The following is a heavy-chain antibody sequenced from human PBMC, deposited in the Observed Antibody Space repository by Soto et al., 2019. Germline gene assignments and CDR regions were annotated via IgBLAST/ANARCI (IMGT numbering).Heavy chain of an antibody. J-gene: IGHJ6*02. CDR2: INPNSGGT. D-gene: IGHD6-19*01. CDR3: ARDRGSGWYLTYYYYGMDV. CDR1: GYTFSGYY. V-gene: IGHV1-2*02. Sequence: GASVKVSCKASGYTFSGYYMHWVRQAPGQGLEWMGWINPNSGGTNYAQKFRGRVTMTRDTSISTAYMELSRLRSDDTAVYYCARDRGSGWYLTYYYYGMDVWGQGTTVTVSS.